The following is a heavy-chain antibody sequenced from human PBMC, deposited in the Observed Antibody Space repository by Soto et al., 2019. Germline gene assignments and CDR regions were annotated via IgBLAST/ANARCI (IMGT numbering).Heavy chain of an antibody. D-gene: IGHD3-16*02. CDR2: ISAYNGNT. CDR1: GYTFTSYG. CDR3: ARFSGGFSALNGVDWFDP. Sequence: GASVKVSCKASGYTFTSYGISWVRQAPGQGLEWMGWISAYNGNTNYAQKLQVRVTMTTDTSTSTAYMELRSLRSDDTAVYYCARFSGGFSALNGVDWFDPWGQGTLVTVSS. V-gene: IGHV1-18*04. J-gene: IGHJ5*02.